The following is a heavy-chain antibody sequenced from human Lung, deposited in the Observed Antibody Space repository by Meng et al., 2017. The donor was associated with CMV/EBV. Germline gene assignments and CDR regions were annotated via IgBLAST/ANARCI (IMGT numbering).Heavy chain of an antibody. CDR1: GFSFSTFT. J-gene: IGHJ3*01. V-gene: IGHV3-23*01. CDR3: AKGVTSGAPYRAFDL. Sequence: GGSLRLXCAASGFSFSTFTMGWVRQAPGKGLEWVSTFDVNGGATFYSDSVKGRFTISRDTSENTLYLQMNSLRVDDTALYYCAKGVTSGAPYRAFDLLGQGTKVTVSS. D-gene: IGHD2-15*01. CDR2: FDVNGGAT.